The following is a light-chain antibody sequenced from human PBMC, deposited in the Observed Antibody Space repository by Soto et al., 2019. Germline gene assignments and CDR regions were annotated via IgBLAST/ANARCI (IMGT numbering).Light chain of an antibody. Sequence: ETVMTQSPATLSVFPGERATLSCRASQSVSSNLAWYQQKPGQAPRLLIYGASTRATDIPARFSGSGSGTEFTLTINSLQSEDFAVYYCQQYNNWPLTFGGGTKVEIK. CDR1: QSVSSN. V-gene: IGKV3-15*01. CDR2: GAS. CDR3: QQYNNWPLT. J-gene: IGKJ4*01.